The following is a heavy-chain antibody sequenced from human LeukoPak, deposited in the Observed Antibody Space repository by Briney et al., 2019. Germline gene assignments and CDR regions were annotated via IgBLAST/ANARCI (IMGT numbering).Heavy chain of an antibody. CDR1: GFTSSA. CDR3: AKGTSGIIAGGHDYYMDV. CDR2: ISFDGAYR. D-gene: IGHD6-13*01. Sequence: GGSLRLSCAASGFTSSAIHWVRQSPGKGLEWLAIISFDGAYRYYADSVKGRFTISRDNSKNALYLQMISLRPEDTAVYFCAKGTSGIIAGGHDYYMDVWGKGTTVTISS. V-gene: IGHV3-30*04. J-gene: IGHJ6*03.